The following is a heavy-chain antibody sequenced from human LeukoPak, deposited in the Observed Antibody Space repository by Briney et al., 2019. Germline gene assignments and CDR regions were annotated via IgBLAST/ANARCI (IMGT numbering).Heavy chain of an antibody. D-gene: IGHD1-7*01. CDR1: GYTFTSCD. Sequence: ASVKVSCKASGYTFTSCDINWVRQATGQGLEWMGWMNPNSGNTGYAQKFQGRVTMTRNTSISTAYMELSSLRSEDTAVYYCARWLPNWNYGNWFDPWGQGTLVTVSS. CDR2: MNPNSGNT. J-gene: IGHJ5*02. CDR3: ARWLPNWNYGNWFDP. V-gene: IGHV1-8*01.